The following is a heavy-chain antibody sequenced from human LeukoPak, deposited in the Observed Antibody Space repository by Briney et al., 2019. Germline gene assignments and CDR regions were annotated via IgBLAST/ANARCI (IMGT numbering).Heavy chain of an antibody. CDR3: AKDSDTHFDY. J-gene: IGHJ4*02. V-gene: IGHV3-30*18. Sequence: PGGSLRLSCAASGFTFSSYGMHWVRQAPGKGLEWVAVISYDGSNKYYADSVRGRFTISRDNSKNTLYLQMNSLRAEDTAVYYCAKDSDTHFDYWGQGTLATVSS. CDR2: ISYDGSNK. CDR1: GFTFSSYG. D-gene: IGHD2-2*02.